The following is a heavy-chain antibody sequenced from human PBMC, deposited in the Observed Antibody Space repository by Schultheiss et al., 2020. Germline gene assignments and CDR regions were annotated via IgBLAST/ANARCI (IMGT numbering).Heavy chain of an antibody. D-gene: IGHD6-13*01. CDR2: MSYDGSSK. J-gene: IGHJ4*02. Sequence: GGSLRLSCAASGFTFSSYGMHWVRQAPGKGLEWVAFMSYDGSSKYYADSVRGRFTISRDNSKNTLYLQMNSLRVEDTAVYYCVRGRSSWYSDCDSWGQGTLVTGSS. CDR3: VRGRSSWYSDCDS. V-gene: IGHV3-30*03. CDR1: GFTFSSYG.